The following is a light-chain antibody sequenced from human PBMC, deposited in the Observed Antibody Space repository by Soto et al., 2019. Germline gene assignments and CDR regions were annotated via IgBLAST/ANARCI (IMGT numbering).Light chain of an antibody. Sequence: AIEMTHSLSTLSSSVGDRITITCLARQVISNNLGRYQQKPGKAPKLLIYAASTLQSGVPSRFSGSGSGTDFTLTISSLQPEDFATYYCQQDYRYPLTFGGGTKVDFK. CDR2: AAS. V-gene: IGKV1-6*01. CDR3: QQDYRYPLT. CDR1: QVISNN. J-gene: IGKJ4*01.